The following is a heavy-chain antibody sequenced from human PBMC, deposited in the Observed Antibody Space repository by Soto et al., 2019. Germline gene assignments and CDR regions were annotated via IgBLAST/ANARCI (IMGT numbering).Heavy chain of an antibody. D-gene: IGHD2-2*01. Sequence: ASVKVSCKTSRYTFSNYGITCVRPAPGQPLEWLGWISLYSDGTNYAQKFQGRVSMTTDTSPTTAYMEQRSLRSDDTAVYYCAKVVPGAEAWFGPWGQGTLVTVSS. CDR1: RYTFSNYG. V-gene: IGHV1-18*01. J-gene: IGHJ5*02. CDR3: AKVVPGAEAWFGP. CDR2: ISLYSDGT.